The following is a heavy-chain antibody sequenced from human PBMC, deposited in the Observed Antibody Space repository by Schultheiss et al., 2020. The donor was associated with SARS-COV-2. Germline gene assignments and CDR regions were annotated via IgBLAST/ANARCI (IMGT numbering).Heavy chain of an antibody. CDR1: GFTFSSYG. CDR3: AKSDRSRPYYGMDV. J-gene: IGHJ6*02. V-gene: IGHV3-30*02. CDR2: IWYDGSNK. Sequence: GESLKISCATSGFTFSSYGMHWVRQAPGKGLEWVAVIWYDGSNKYYADSVKGRFTISRDNSKNTLYLQMNSLRGEDTAVYYCAKSDRSRPYYGMDVWGQGTTVTVSS.